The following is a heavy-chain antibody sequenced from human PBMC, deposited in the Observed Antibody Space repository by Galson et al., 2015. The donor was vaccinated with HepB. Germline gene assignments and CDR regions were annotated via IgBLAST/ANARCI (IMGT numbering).Heavy chain of an antibody. CDR1: EFTFSSYS. Sequence: SLRLSCAASEFTFSSYSMNWVRQAPGKGLEWVSSISSSSSYIYYADSVKGRFTISRDNAKNSLYLQMNSLRAEDTAVYYCARVGLGDYVSWVYYYYYMDVWGKGTTVTVSS. CDR3: ARVGLGDYVSWVYYYYYMDV. J-gene: IGHJ6*03. V-gene: IGHV3-21*01. D-gene: IGHD4-17*01. CDR2: ISSSSSYI.